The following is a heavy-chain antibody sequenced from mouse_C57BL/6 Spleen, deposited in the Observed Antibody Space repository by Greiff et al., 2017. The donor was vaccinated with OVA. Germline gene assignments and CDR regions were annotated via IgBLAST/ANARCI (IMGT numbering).Heavy chain of an antibody. Sequence: VQGVESGPGLVAPSQSLSITCTVSGFSLTSYAISWVRQPPGKGLEWLGVIWTGGGTNYNSALKSRLSISKDNAKSQVFLKMNSLQTDDTARYYCARSGGYEGNYYAMDYWGQGTSVTVSS. CDR3: ARSGGYEGNYYAMDY. V-gene: IGHV2-9-1*01. CDR2: IWTGGGT. D-gene: IGHD1-2*01. J-gene: IGHJ4*01. CDR1: GFSLTSYA.